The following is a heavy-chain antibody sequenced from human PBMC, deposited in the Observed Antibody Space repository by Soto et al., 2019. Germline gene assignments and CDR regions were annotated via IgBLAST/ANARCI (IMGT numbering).Heavy chain of an antibody. D-gene: IGHD5-12*01. CDR2: IVVAFGKG. CDR3: VRDSIMIRGESAAFDV. V-gene: IGHV1-69*01. Sequence: QLVQSGAEVKKPGSTVRVSCEASGGNFMESAISWVRQVPGQGLEWMGVIVVAFGKGNYAQKFRGRITITADASASTAYMELSSLKAEDTAMYYCVRDSIMIRGESAAFDVWGQGAMVTVSS. J-gene: IGHJ3*01. CDR1: GGNFMESA.